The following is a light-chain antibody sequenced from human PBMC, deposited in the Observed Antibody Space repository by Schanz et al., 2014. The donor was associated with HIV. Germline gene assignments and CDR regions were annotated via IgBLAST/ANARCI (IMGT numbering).Light chain of an antibody. CDR1: SSDVGGYNH. CDR2: EVI. Sequence: QSALTQPPSASGSPGQSVTISCTGTSSDVGGYNHVSWYQQHPGKAPKLMIYEVIKRPSGVPDRFSGSKSGNAASLTISGLQAEDEADYYCCSFTSSNTLLFGGGTKLTVL. V-gene: IGLV2-8*01. CDR3: CSFTSSNTLL. J-gene: IGLJ2*01.